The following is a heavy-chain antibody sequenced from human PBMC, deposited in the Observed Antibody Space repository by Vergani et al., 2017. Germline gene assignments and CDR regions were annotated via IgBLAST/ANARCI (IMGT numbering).Heavy chain of an antibody. CDR2: ISGSGGST. Sequence: EVQLVESGGGLVKPGGSLRLSCAASGFPFSSYAMSWVRQAPGKGLEWVSAISGSGGSTYYADSVKGRFTSSRDTSKNTLYLQMNSLRAEDTAVYYCAKDSPDYYDSSGPIKGGAVDIWGQGTMVTVSS. CDR3: AKDSPDYYDSSGPIKGGAVDI. J-gene: IGHJ3*02. V-gene: IGHV3-23*04. CDR1: GFPFSSYA. D-gene: IGHD3-22*01.